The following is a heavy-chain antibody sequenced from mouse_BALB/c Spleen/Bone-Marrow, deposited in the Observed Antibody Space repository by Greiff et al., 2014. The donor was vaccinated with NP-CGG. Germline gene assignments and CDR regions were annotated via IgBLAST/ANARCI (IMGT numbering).Heavy chain of an antibody. CDR1: GYTFTSYY. J-gene: IGHJ3*01. D-gene: IGHD1-1*01. CDR2: IYPGNVNT. Sequence: QVQLQQSGPELVEPGASVRISCKASGYTFTSYYIHWVKQRPGQGLEWIGWIYPGNVNTKYNEKFKGKATLTADKSSSTAYMQLSSLTSEDSAVYFCARDYGSSVFAYWGQGTLVTVSA. CDR3: ARDYGSSVFAY. V-gene: IGHV1S56*01.